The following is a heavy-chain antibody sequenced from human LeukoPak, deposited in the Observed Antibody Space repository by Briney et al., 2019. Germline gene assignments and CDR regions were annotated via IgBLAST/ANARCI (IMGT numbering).Heavy chain of an antibody. J-gene: IGHJ6*03. CDR2: INPNSGGT. D-gene: IGHD6-13*01. CDR1: GYTFTGYY. Sequence: ASVKVSCKASGYTFTGYYMHWVRQAPGQGLEWMGWINPNSGGTNYAQKFQGRVTMTRDTSISTAYMELSRLRSDDTAVYYCARDTESYSSSWRVGYYYYMDVWGKGTTVTISS. CDR3: ARDTESYSSSWRVGYYYYMDV. V-gene: IGHV1-2*02.